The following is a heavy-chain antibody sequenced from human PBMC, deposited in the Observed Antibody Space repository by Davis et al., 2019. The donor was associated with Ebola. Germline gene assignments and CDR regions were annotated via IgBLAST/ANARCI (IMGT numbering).Heavy chain of an antibody. CDR1: GFTFSTHL. V-gene: IGHV3-7*04. D-gene: IGHD2/OR15-2a*01. J-gene: IGHJ4*02. CDR2: IKEDETEK. CDR3: SRGIGANT. Sequence: PGGSLRLSCVASGFTFSTHLMSWVRQAPGKGLEWVAYIKEDETEKYVDSVKGRFTISRDNAKNSIYLQMNSLRGEDTAVYYCSRGIGANTWGQGTQVTVSS.